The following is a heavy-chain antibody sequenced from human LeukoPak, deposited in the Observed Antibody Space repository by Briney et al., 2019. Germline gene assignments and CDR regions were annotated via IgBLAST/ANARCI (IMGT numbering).Heavy chain of an antibody. CDR2: IDWDDDK. CDR3: ARIRITGTTAID. Sequence: VSGPALVKPTQTRTLTCTFSGFSLSTSGMCGSWIRQPPGKSLEWLALIDWDDDKYYSTSMKIRLPISKDTSKTQVALKMTNMDPVDTATYYCARIRITGTTAIDWGQGTLVTVSS. D-gene: IGHD1-20*01. CDR1: GFSLSTSGMC. V-gene: IGHV2-70*01. J-gene: IGHJ4*02.